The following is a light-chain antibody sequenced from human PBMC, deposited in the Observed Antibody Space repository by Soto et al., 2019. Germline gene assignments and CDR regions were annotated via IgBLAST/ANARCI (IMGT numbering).Light chain of an antibody. Sequence: VLTHPPSVSAAPGQKVTISCSGSSSNIGNNYVSWYQQLPGTAPKLLIYDNNKRPSGIPDRFSGSKSGTSATLGITGLQTGDEADYYCGTWDSSLSAGVFGTGTKVTVL. CDR3: GTWDSSLSAGV. J-gene: IGLJ1*01. V-gene: IGLV1-51*01. CDR2: DNN. CDR1: SSNIGNNY.